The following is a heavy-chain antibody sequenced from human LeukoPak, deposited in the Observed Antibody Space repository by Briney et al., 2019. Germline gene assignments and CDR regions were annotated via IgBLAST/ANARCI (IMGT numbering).Heavy chain of an antibody. CDR2: IKQDGSEK. V-gene: IGHV3-7*03. Sequence: GGSLRLSCAASGFTFSSYWMSWVRQAPGKGLEWVANIKQDGSEKYYVDSVKGRFTISRDNAKNSLYLQMNSLRAEDTAVYYCARDSSGKDYYDSSGYFGYWGQGTLVTVSS. CDR3: ARDSSGKDYYDSSGYFGY. D-gene: IGHD3-22*01. CDR1: GFTFSSYW. J-gene: IGHJ4*02.